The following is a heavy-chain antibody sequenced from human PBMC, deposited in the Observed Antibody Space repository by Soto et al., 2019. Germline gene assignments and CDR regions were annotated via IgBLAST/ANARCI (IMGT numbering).Heavy chain of an antibody. CDR2: IYSGGST. J-gene: IGHJ6*03. CDR3: ARSPNYGEVYSRGYYYMDV. CDR1: GFTVSSNY. V-gene: IGHV3-66*01. Sequence: GGSLRLSCAASGFTVSSNYMSWVRQAPGKGLEWVSVIYSGGSTYYADSVKGRFTISRDNSKNTLYLQMNSLRAEDTAVYYCARSPNYGEVYSRGYYYMDVWGKGTTVTVSS. D-gene: IGHD4-17*01.